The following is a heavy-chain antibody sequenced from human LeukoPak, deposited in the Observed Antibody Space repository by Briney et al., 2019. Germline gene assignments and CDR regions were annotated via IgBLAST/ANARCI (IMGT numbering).Heavy chain of an antibody. D-gene: IGHD6-19*01. J-gene: IGHJ4*02. CDR2: ISWNSGSI. CDR1: GFTFDDYA. CDR3: VKGGHSSGWYTDFDY. V-gene: IGHV3-9*03. Sequence: GRSLRLSCAASGFTFDDYAMHWVRQAPGKGLEWVSGISWNSGSIGYADSVKGRFTISRDNAKNSPFLQMNSLRVEDMAFYYCVKGGHSSGWYTDFDYWGQGTLVTVSS.